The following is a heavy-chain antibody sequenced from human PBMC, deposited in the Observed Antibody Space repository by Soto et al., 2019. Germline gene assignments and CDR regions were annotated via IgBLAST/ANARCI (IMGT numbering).Heavy chain of an antibody. D-gene: IGHD6-19*01. V-gene: IGHV1-69*13. CDR2: IIPIFGTA. J-gene: IGHJ6*02. CDR3: AREGSPRPRHYGMDV. CDR1: GGTFSSYA. Sequence: ASVKVSCKASGGTFSSYAISWVRQAPGQGLEWMGGIIPIFGTANYAQKFQGRVTITADESTSTAYMELSSLRSEDTAVYYCAREGSPRPRHYGMDVSGQGTTVTVSS.